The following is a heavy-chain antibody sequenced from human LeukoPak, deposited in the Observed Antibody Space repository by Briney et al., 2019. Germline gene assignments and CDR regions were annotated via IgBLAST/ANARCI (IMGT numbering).Heavy chain of an antibody. Sequence: SETLSLTCAVSGDFISSSDWWSWVRQAPGKGLEWIGEIHESRSTNCNPSLKSRVTISIDKSKNQVSLKLSSVTAADTAVYYCARGKQLGHLDYWGQGTLVTVSS. V-gene: IGHV4-4*02. J-gene: IGHJ4*02. D-gene: IGHD6-6*01. CDR3: ARGKQLGHLDY. CDR1: GDFISSSDW. CDR2: IHESRST.